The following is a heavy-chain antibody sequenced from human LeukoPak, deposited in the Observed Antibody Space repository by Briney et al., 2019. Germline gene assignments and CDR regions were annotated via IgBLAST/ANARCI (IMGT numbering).Heavy chain of an antibody. CDR2: IWYDGSNK. CDR3: ARALSDPPHIVVVPAAIDY. CDR1: GFTFSSYG. Sequence: GGSLRLSCAASGFTFSSYGMHWVRQAPGKGLEWVAVIWYDGSNKYYADSVKGRFTISRDNSKNTLYLQMNSLRAEDTAVYYCARALSDPPHIVVVPAAIDYWGQGTLVTVSS. D-gene: IGHD2-2*01. J-gene: IGHJ4*02. V-gene: IGHV3-33*01.